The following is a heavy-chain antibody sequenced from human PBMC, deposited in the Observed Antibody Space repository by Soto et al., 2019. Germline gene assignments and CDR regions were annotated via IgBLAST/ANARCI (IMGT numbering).Heavy chain of an antibody. D-gene: IGHD6-25*01. CDR2: ISYDGSNK. CDR1: GFTFSSYA. Sequence: QVQLVESGGGVVQPGRSLRLSCAASGFTFSSYAMHWVRQAPGKGLEWVAVISYDGSNKYYADSVKGRFTISRDNSKNTLYLQMNSLRAEDTAVYYWARDRLLGFDYWGQGTLVTVSS. CDR3: ARDRLLGFDY. V-gene: IGHV3-30-3*01. J-gene: IGHJ4*02.